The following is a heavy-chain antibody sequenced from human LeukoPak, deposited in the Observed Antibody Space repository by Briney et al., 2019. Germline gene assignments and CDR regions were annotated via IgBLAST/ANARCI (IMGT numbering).Heavy chain of an antibody. Sequence: SETLSLTCTVSGGSISIYYWSWIRQPPGKGLEWIGYIYDSGSTNYNPSLKSRVPISVDTSKNQFSLKLSSVTAADPAVCYCASLTTAEASDISGQGRMVTASS. CDR1: GGSISIYY. V-gene: IGHV4-59*01. D-gene: IGHD3-22*01. CDR3: ASLTTAEASDI. J-gene: IGHJ3*02. CDR2: IYDSGST.